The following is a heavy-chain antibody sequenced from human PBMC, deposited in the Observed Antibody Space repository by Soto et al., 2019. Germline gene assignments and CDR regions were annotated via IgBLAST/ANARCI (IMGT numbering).Heavy chain of an antibody. Sequence: ASVKVSCKASGWTFSSYASSWVRQAPGQGLEWMGGIIPIFGTANYAQKFQGRVTITADKSTSTAYMELSSLRSEDTAVYYCARGGDYSSYYGMEIGGHGNTVTV. CDR2: IIPIFGTA. D-gene: IGHD2-15*01. CDR3: ARGGDYSSYYGMEI. V-gene: IGHV1-69*06. CDR1: GWTFSSYA. J-gene: IGHJ6*02.